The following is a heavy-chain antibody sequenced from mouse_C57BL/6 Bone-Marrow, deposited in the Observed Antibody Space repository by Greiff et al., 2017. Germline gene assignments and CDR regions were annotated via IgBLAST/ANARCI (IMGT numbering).Heavy chain of an antibody. CDR3: ARTPYGSSYDFDY. CDR2: IYPRSGNT. J-gene: IGHJ2*01. CDR1: GYTFTSYG. Sequence: QVQLQQSGAELARPGASVKLSCKASGYTFTSYGISWVKQRTGKGLEWIGEIYPRSGNTYYNEKFNGKGTLTAAKSSSTAYMGLRSLTSEDSAVYFCARTPYGSSYDFDYWGQGTTLTVSS. D-gene: IGHD1-1*01. V-gene: IGHV1-81*01.